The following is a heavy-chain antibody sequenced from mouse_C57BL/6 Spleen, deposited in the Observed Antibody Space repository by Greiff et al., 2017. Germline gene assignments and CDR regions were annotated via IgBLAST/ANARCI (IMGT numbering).Heavy chain of an antibody. Sequence: QVQLQQPGAELVMPGASVKLSCKASGYTFTSYWMHWVKQRPGQGLEWIGEIDPSDSYTNYNQKFKGKSTLTVDKSSSTAYMQLSSLTSEDSAVYYGARGGGSNHGGFAYWGQGTLVTVSA. CDR2: IDPSDSYT. CDR1: GYTFTSYW. D-gene: IGHD2-5*01. V-gene: IGHV1-69*01. J-gene: IGHJ3*01. CDR3: ARGGGSNHGGFAY.